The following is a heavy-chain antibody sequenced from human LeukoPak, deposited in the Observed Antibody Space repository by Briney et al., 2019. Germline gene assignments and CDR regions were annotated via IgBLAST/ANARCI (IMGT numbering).Heavy chain of an antibody. CDR3: TTVGLSGFYDSNGCYYFDY. CDR2: INSDGSST. CDR1: GFTFSSYW. V-gene: IGHV3-74*01. Sequence: GGSLRLSCAASGFTFSSYWMHWVRQAPGKGLVWVSCINSDGSSTRYADSVKGRFTISRENAKNTLYLQMNSLTTEDTAVYYCTTVGLSGFYDSNGCYYFDYWGQGTLVTVSS. J-gene: IGHJ4*02. D-gene: IGHD3-22*01.